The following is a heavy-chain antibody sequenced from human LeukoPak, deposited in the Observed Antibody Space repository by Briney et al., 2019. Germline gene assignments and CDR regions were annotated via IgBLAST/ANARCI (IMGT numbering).Heavy chain of an antibody. V-gene: IGHV3-30*18. J-gene: IGHJ6*04. CDR2: ISYDGSNK. CDR3: AKSIVATIRLYYGMDV. CDR1: GFTFSSCG. D-gene: IGHD5-12*01. Sequence: GGSLRLSCAASGFTFSSCGMHWVRQAPGKGLEWVAVISYDGSNKYYADSVKGRFTISRDNSKNTLYLQMNSLRAEDTAVYYCAKSIVATIRLYYGMDVWGKGTTVTVSS.